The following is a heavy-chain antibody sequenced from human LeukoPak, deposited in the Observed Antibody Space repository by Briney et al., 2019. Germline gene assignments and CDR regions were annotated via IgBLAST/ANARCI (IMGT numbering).Heavy chain of an antibody. CDR3: ARETPGAGHFDY. CDR1: GGSINYYY. Sequence: SETLSLTCTVSGGSINYYYWMWIRQPPGKGLEWIGYIYYSGGTHYNPSLKSRATMLVDTSKNQFSLKLTAVTAADTAVYYCARETPGAGHFDYWGQGSLVTVSS. CDR2: IYYSGGT. D-gene: IGHD7-27*01. V-gene: IGHV4-59*01. J-gene: IGHJ4*02.